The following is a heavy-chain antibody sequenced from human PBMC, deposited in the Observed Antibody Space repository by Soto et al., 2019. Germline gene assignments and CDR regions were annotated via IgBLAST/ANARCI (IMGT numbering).Heavy chain of an antibody. CDR1: GYYFSNSW. V-gene: IGHV5-51*01. Sequence: PGESLRTSFKGSGYYFSNSWIGWVRQMPGKGLEWMGIIFPGDSDTKYSPSFQGQVTISVDKSINTAYLQWSSLKASDTAMFYCARVGLSDYGLDVWGQGTTVTVSS. J-gene: IGHJ6*02. CDR3: ARVGLSDYGLDV. CDR2: IFPGDSDT.